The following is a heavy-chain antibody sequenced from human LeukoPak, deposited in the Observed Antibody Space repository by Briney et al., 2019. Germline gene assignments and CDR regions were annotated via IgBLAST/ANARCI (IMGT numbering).Heavy chain of an antibody. CDR1: EFTFSSYG. D-gene: IGHD3-16*02. Sequence: GSLRLSWAASEFTFSSYGMHWVRQAPGKGLEWVAVISYDGSKKYYADSVKGRFTISRDNSKNTLYLQMNRLRGEDTDVYYCEKDWSFYYRGMEVWGQGAKVPVSS. CDR3: EKDWSFYYRGMEV. J-gene: IGHJ6*02. V-gene: IGHV3-30*18. CDR2: ISYDGSKK.